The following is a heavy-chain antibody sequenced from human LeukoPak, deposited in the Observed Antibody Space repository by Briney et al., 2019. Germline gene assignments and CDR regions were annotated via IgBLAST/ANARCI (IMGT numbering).Heavy chain of an antibody. V-gene: IGHV1-69*05. CDR2: IIPIFGTA. CDR3: ARAGITMIVVSSYGMDV. Sequence: ASVKVSCKASGGTFSSYAISWVRQAPGQGLEWMGGIIPIFGTANYAQKLQGRVTMTTDTSTSTAYMELRSLRSDDTAVYYCARAGITMIVVSSYGMDVWGQGTTVTVSS. CDR1: GGTFSSYA. J-gene: IGHJ6*02. D-gene: IGHD3-22*01.